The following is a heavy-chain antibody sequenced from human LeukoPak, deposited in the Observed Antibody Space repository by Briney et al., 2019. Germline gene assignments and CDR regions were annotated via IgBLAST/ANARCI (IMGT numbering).Heavy chain of an antibody. V-gene: IGHV4-30-4*01. Sequence: SQTLSLTCTVSGGSISSSDYYWSWIRQPPGKGLDWIGYIYYSGSTSYNPSLKSRVTISVDTSKNQFSLKLTSVTAADTAVYYCARGFDAHNAFDIWGQGTMVTVSS. D-gene: IGHD3-9*01. CDR3: ARGFDAHNAFDI. CDR1: GGSISSSDYY. CDR2: IYYSGST. J-gene: IGHJ3*02.